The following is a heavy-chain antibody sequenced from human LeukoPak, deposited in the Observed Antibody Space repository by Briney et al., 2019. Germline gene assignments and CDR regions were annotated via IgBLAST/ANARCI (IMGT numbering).Heavy chain of an antibody. V-gene: IGHV3-23*01. J-gene: IGHJ5*02. CDR3: TKDPNGDYVGAFDP. CDR1: GFPFSDFA. D-gene: IGHD4-17*01. CDR2: ISGGGDNT. Sequence: PGGSLRLSCAVSGFPFSDFAMSWVRQAPGKGLEWVSTISGGGDNTYFADSVKGRFTISRDNSQNTLYLQMNSLRAEDTAVYYCTKDPNGDYVGAFDPWGQGTLVTVSS.